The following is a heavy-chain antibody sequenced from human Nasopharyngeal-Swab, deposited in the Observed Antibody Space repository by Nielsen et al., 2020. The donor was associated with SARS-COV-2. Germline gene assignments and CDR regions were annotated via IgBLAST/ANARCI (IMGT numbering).Heavy chain of an antibody. V-gene: IGHV3-30*18. D-gene: IGHD3-10*01. CDR2: ISYDGSNK. J-gene: IGHJ4*02. Sequence: VRQAPGKGLEWVAVISYDGSNKYYADSVKGRFTISRDNSKNTLYLQMNSLGAEDTAVYYCAKGSRSEYYFDYWGQGTLVTVSS. CDR3: AKGSRSEYYFDY.